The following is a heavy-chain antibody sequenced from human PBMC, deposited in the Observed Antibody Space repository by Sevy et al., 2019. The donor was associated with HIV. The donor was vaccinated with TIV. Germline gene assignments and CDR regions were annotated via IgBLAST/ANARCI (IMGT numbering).Heavy chain of an antibody. D-gene: IGHD6-13*01. CDR1: GFTFGTYA. J-gene: IGHJ6*02. CDR2: ISGSGGST. CDR3: AKGDSTFYGMDV. V-gene: IGHV3-23*01. Sequence: GGSLRLSCAASGFTFGTYAMSWVRQAPGKGLEWVSAISGSGGSTYYADSLKGRFTISRDNSKNTLYLQMNSLRAEDTAIYYCAKGDSTFYGMDVRGQGTTVTVSS.